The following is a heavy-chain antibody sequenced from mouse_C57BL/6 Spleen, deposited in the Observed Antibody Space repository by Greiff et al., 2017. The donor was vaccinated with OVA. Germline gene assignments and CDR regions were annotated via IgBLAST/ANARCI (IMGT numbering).Heavy chain of an antibody. V-gene: IGHV1-64*01. J-gene: IGHJ2*01. CDR3: ARGSLITTVVADY. CDR1: GYTFTSYW. D-gene: IGHD1-1*01. CDR2: IHPNSGST. Sequence: VQLQQPGAELVKPGASVKLSCKASGYTFTSYWMHWVKQRPGQGLEWIGMIHPNSGSTNYNEKFTSKATLTVDKSSSTAYMQLSSLTSEDSAVYYCARGSLITTVVADYWGQGTTLTVSS.